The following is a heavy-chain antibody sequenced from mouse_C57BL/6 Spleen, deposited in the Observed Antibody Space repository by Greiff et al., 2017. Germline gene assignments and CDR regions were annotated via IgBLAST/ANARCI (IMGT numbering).Heavy chain of an antibody. CDR2: ISSGGDYI. CDR3: TRDYYGSRYFDV. D-gene: IGHD1-1*01. CDR1: GFTFSSYA. Sequence: EVKLVESGEGLVKPGGSLKLSCAASGFTFSSYAMSWVRQTPEKRLEWVAYISSGGDYIYYADTVKGRFTISSDNARNTLFLQMSSLKSEDTAMYYCTRDYYGSRYFDVWGTGTTVTVSS. J-gene: IGHJ1*03. V-gene: IGHV5-9-1*02.